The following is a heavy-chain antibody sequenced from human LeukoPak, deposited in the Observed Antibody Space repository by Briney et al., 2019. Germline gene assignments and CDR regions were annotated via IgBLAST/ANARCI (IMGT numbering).Heavy chain of an antibody. J-gene: IGHJ4*02. CDR2: RQYDGSNK. D-gene: IGHD3-9*01. Sequence: SGGSLSLSCAAAGFTFSTYGMHWVRQAAGKGLEWVSFRQYDGSNKYYPDSVKGRFTISRDNSKNTLYLQMNSLRVEDTAVYYCANLSPPRYFDWRGLGYWGQGTLVSVSS. CDR1: GFTFSTYG. V-gene: IGHV3-30*02. CDR3: ANLSPPRYFDWRGLGY.